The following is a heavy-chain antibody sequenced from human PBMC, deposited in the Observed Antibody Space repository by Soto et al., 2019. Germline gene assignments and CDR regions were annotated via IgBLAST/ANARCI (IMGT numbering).Heavy chain of an antibody. Sequence: QVQLQESGPGLVQPSDTLSLTCAVSGYSIISNNWWAWIRQPPGKGLEWIAYIYHTGSSSYNPSLKIRVSMSLDTSRNQFSLTLGCVTAEDTAVYFCARKKDSSGYWDWGQGILVTVAS. CDR3: ARKKDSSGYWD. CDR2: IYHTGSS. J-gene: IGHJ4*02. CDR1: GYSIISNNW. V-gene: IGHV4-28*01. D-gene: IGHD3-22*01.